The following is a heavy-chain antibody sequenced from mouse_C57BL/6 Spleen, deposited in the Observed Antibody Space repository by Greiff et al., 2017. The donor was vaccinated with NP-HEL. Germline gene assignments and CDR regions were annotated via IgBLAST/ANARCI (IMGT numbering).Heavy chain of an antibody. V-gene: IGHV1-82*01. CDR2: IYPGDGDT. CDR1: GYAFSSSW. J-gene: IGHJ2*01. CDR3: ARSAAQAPDFDY. Sequence: QVQLQQSGPELVKPGASVKISCKASGYAFSSSWMNWVKQRPGKGLEWIGRIYPGDGDTNYNGKFKGKATLTADKSSSTAYMQLSSLTSEDSAVYFCARSAAQAPDFDYWGQGTTLTVSS. D-gene: IGHD3-2*02.